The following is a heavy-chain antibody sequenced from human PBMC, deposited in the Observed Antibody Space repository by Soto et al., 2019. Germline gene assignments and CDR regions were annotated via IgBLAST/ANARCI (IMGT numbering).Heavy chain of an antibody. Sequence: QVQLQESGPGLVKPSETLSLTCTVSGGSVSSGSYYWSWIRQPPGQSLEWIGFIDYSGSTTYNPSLKSRVPISIDTSNNQFSLRLTSVTPADTAVYYCARDRSFGSGSYIDYWGQGTLVTVSS. D-gene: IGHD3-10*01. CDR2: IDYSGST. V-gene: IGHV4-61*01. J-gene: IGHJ4*02. CDR3: ARDRSFGSGSYIDY. CDR1: GGSVSSGSYY.